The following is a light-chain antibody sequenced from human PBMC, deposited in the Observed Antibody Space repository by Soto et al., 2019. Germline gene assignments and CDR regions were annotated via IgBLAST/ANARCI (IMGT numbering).Light chain of an antibody. Sequence: EVVMTQSPATLSVSPGERATLSCRASQRISSNLAWYQQRRGQAPRLLIYGASTRAPGIPARFSGSGSETEFTLTISSLQAEDAAVYYCQQYQSLPFTFGPGTKVHI. CDR2: GAS. CDR1: QRISSN. V-gene: IGKV3-15*01. CDR3: QQYQSLPFT. J-gene: IGKJ3*01.